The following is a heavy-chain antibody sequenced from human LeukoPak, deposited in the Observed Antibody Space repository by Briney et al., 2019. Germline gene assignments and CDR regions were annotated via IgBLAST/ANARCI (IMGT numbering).Heavy chain of an antibody. V-gene: IGHV1-24*01. D-gene: IGHD6-13*01. CDR1: GYTLTELS. Sequence: ASVKVSCKASGYTLTELSMHWVRQAPGKGLEWMGGFDPEDGETIYAQKFQGRVTMTEDTSTDTAYMELSSLRSEDTAVYYCATGIAAAVTFDYWGQGTLVTVSS. CDR2: FDPEDGET. CDR3: ATGIAAAVTFDY. J-gene: IGHJ4*02.